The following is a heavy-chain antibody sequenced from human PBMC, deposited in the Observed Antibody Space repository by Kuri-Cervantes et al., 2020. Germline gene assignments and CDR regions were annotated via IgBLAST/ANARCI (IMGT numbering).Heavy chain of an antibody. V-gene: IGHV4-4*02. Sequence: SETLSLTCAVSGGSISSSNWWSWVRQPPGKGLEWIGEIYHSGSTNYNPSLKSRVTISVDKSKNQFSLKLNSVTAADTAFYYCARGRGRVYGETRLIDYWDQGAPVTVSS. J-gene: IGHJ4*02. CDR3: ARGRGRVYGETRLIDY. CDR1: GGSISSSNW. CDR2: IYHSGST. D-gene: IGHD4-17*01.